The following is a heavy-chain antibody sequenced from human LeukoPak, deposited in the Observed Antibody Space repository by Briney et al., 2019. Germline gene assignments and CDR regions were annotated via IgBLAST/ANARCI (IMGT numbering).Heavy chain of an antibody. CDR3: AREAEGHCSGGSCYGTHDAFDI. CDR2: IWYDGSNK. J-gene: IGHJ3*02. CDR1: GFTFSSYG. Sequence: GGSLRLSCAASGFTFSSYGMHWVRQAPGKGLEWVAVIWYDGSNKYYADSVKGRFTISRDNSKNTLYLQMNSLRAEDTAVYYYAREAEGHCSGGSCYGTHDAFDIWGQGTMVTVSS. D-gene: IGHD2-15*01. V-gene: IGHV3-33*01.